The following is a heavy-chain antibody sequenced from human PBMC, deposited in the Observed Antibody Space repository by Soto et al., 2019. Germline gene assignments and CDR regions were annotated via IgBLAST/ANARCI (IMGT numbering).Heavy chain of an antibody. D-gene: IGHD3-22*01. CDR1: GGLFSSYP. CDR3: ARVGSGYTWFNEF. CDR2: IIPVFQTA. Sequence: QEQLVQSGAEVKKPGSSVKVSCKASGGLFSSYPISWVGQVPGQGLEWMGGIIPVFQTAYYTQRFQGRVTITADESTNTAYTELSSLRFEDTAIYYCARVGSGYTWFNEFWGQGTLVTVSS. J-gene: IGHJ4*02. V-gene: IGHV1-69*01.